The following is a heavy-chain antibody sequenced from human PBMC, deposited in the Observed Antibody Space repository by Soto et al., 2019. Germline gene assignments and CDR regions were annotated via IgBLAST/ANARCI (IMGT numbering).Heavy chain of an antibody. CDR3: ARGRLTIQQGFDT. V-gene: IGHV4-31*03. D-gene: IGHD1-1*01. CDR2: IYSSGNP. J-gene: IGHJ3*02. CDR1: NDSITSGRYY. Sequence: QVPLQESGPGLVKPSQTLSLTCTVSNDSITSGRYYWSWIRQVPGKGLEWIGYIYSSGNPYYNPSLKGRISISLDASNNQFALTVTSVNVADSAIYFCARGRLTIQQGFDTWGQGTRVTVSS.